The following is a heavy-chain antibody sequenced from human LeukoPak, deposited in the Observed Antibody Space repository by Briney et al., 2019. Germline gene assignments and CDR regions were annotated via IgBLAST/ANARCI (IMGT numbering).Heavy chain of an antibody. D-gene: IGHD3/OR15-3a*01. CDR1: GFIVSENY. CDR3: VRDRWPGLGDF. Sequence: GGSLRLSCAASGFIVSENYMSWVRQAPGRGLEWVSTVYSGGLTFYADPVKGRFTISRDNSKNTLYLQMSILRAEDTAVYYCVRDRWPGLGDFWGQGTTVTVSS. J-gene: IGHJ6*02. V-gene: IGHV3-66*01. CDR2: VYSGGLT.